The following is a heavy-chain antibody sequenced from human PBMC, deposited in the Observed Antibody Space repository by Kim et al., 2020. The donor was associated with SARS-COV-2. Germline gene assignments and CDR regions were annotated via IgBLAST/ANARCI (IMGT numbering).Heavy chain of an antibody. CDR2: LTSTGDTT. V-gene: IGHV3-23*01. D-gene: IGHD6-13*01. CDR3: AKDLRGPSAGTWYFDL. CDR1: GFTFSSSA. J-gene: IGHJ2*01. Sequence: GGSLRLSCAASGFTFSSSAMGWVRQAPGKGLEWVSALTSTGDTTYYADSVNGRFTISRDNSKNTLYLQMNSLRAEDTALYYCAKDLRGPSAGTWYFDLWGRGTLATVSS.